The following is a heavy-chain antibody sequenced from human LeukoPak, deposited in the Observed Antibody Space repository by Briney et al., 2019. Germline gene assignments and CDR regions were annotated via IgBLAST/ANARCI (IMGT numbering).Heavy chain of an antibody. V-gene: IGHV3-21*01. D-gene: IGHD5-12*01. Sequence: PGGSLRLSCAASGFTFSSYSMNWVRQAPGKGLEWVSSISSSSSYIYYADSVKGRFTISRDNAKNSLYLQMNSLRAEDTAVYYCARDHGGYGKFDYWGQGTLVTVSS. J-gene: IGHJ4*02. CDR2: ISSSSSYI. CDR1: GFTFSSYS. CDR3: ARDHGGYGKFDY.